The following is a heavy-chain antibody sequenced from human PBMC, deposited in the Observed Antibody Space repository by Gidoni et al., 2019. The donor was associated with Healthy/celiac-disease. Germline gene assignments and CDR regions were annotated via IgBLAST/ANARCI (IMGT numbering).Heavy chain of an antibody. CDR1: GYTFTSYY. Sequence: QVQLVQSGAEVKKPGASVKVSCKASGYTFTSYYMHWVRQAPGQGLEWMGIINPSGGSTSYAQKFQGRVTMTRDTSTSTVYMELSSLRSEDTAVYYCAREPPNGGSGSVYYGMDVWGQGTTVTVSS. V-gene: IGHV1-46*01. D-gene: IGHD3-10*01. J-gene: IGHJ6*02. CDR3: AREPPNGGSGSVYYGMDV. CDR2: INPSGGST.